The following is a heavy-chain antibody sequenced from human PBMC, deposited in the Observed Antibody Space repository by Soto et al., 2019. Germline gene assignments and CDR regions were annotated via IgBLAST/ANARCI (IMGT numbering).Heavy chain of an antibody. V-gene: IGHV3-21*02. CDR3: AREGFFDIPDRCFDS. J-gene: IGHJ4*02. CDR2: ITSAGSFT. D-gene: IGHD2-21*01. Sequence: EVQLVESGGGLVKPGGSLRLSCVASGFTFSTYTMSWVRQAPGRGLEWVSSITSAGSFTYYADSVKRRFTISRDNAGNSLYLEMNSLSAVDTAVYYCAREGFFDIPDRCFDSWGQGTLVTVSS. CDR1: GFTFSTYT.